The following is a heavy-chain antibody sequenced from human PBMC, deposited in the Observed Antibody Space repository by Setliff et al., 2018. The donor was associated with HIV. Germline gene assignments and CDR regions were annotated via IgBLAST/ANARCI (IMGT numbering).Heavy chain of an antibody. D-gene: IGHD6-19*01. CDR1: GGTFSGYG. Sequence: GASVKVSCKASGGTFSGYGISWVRQAPGQGLEWMGGIIPIFDTTNYAQKFQGRVTITADESTSTAYMELSSLRSEDTAVYYCASTAIAVALIDYYYYYMDVWGKGTTVTVSS. V-gene: IGHV1-69*13. CDR2: IIPIFDTT. CDR3: ASTAIAVALIDYYYYYMDV. J-gene: IGHJ6*03.